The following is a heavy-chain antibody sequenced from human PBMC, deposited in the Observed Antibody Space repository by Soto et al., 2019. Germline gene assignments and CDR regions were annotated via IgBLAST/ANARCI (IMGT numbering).Heavy chain of an antibody. Sequence: SETLSLTCNMSGDSYSISTYSWSWIRQPPGKALQWIGFIYQSGVTSYNPSLASRVSISLDRSNNQCSLKLKSVTAADTAVYFCAGMPYTSGLRFDPWGPGTLVT. J-gene: IGHJ5*02. CDR3: AGMPYTSGLRFDP. CDR1: GDSYSISTYS. V-gene: IGHV4-30-2*01. CDR2: IYQSGVT. D-gene: IGHD6-19*01.